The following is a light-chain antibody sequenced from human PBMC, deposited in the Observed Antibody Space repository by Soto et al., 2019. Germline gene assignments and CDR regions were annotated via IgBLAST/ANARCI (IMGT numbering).Light chain of an antibody. J-gene: IGKJ1*01. CDR1: ESVSSSF. CDR3: QQYGNSLWT. CDR2: RTS. Sequence: EVVLTQYPGTLSLSPGERAGLSCRSSESVSSSFLTWYQQKPGQAPRLLIYRTSNRVTGIPDRFSGSGSGTDFTLTISRLEPEDFAVYFCQQYGNSLWTFGQGTKLDIK. V-gene: IGKV3-20*01.